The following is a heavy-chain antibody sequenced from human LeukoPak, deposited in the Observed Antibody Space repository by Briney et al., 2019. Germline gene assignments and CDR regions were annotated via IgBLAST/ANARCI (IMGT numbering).Heavy chain of an antibody. CDR2: INWNGGST. J-gene: IGHJ4*02. CDR3: ARDLDDSSQENRGYFDY. D-gene: IGHD3-22*01. Sequence: GGSLRLSCAASGFTFDDYGMSWVRQAPGRGLEWVSGINWNGGSTGYADSVKGRFTISRGNAKNSLYLQMNSLRAEDTALYHCARDLDDSSQENRGYFDYWGQGTLVTVSS. V-gene: IGHV3-20*01. CDR1: GFTFDDYG.